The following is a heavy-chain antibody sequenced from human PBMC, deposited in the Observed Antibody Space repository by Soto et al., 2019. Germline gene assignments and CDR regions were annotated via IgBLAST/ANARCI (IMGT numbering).Heavy chain of an antibody. Sequence: GGSLRLSCAASGFTFSSYAMSWVRQAPGKGLEWVSAISGSGGSTYYADSVKGRFTISRDNSKNTLYLQMNSLRADDTAVYYCAKGSYGFNDFWSGYYYFDYWGQGTLVTVSS. CDR2: ISGSGGST. D-gene: IGHD3-3*01. CDR3: AKGSYGFNDFWSGYYYFDY. V-gene: IGHV3-23*01. J-gene: IGHJ4*02. CDR1: GFTFSSYA.